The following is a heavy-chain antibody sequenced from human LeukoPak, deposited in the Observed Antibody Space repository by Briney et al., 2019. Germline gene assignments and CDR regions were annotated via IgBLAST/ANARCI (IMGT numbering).Heavy chain of an antibody. CDR3: AYYDSSGFAK. D-gene: IGHD3-22*01. CDR1: GGSISSYY. CDR2: IYYSGST. V-gene: IGHV4-59*08. Sequence: SGTLSLTCTVSGGSISSYYWSWIRQPPGKGLEWIGYIYYSGSTNYNPSLKSRVTISVDTSKNQFSLKLSSVTAADTAVYYCAYYDSSGFAKWGQGTLVTVSS. J-gene: IGHJ4*02.